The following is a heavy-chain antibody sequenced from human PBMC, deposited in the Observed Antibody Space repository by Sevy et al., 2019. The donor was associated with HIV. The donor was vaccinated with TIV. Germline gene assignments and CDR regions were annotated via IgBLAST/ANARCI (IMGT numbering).Heavy chain of an antibody. CDR2: ISWNSGSI. CDR1: GFTFDDYA. CDR3: AKDKGYCTNGVCYTSYYYYGMDV. V-gene: IGHV3-9*01. Sequence: SLKISWAASGFTFDDYAMHWVRQAPGKGLEWVSGISWNSGSIGYADSVKGRFTISRDNAKNSLYLQMNSLRAEDTALYYCAKDKGYCTNGVCYTSYYYYGMDVWGQGTTVTVSS. J-gene: IGHJ6*02. D-gene: IGHD2-8*01.